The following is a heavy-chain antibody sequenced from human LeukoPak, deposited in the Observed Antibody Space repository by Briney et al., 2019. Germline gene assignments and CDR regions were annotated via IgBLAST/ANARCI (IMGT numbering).Heavy chain of an antibody. CDR3: ASGITMIVVVTAALSDAFDI. CDR1: GYSFIDYY. J-gene: IGHJ3*02. Sequence: ASVKVSCKTSGYSFIDYYIHWVRQARGQGLEWMGWINSNIADTNYEQTFKGRLTMTRDTSISTAYMELSSMRSDDTAVYYCASGITMIVVVTAALSDAFDIWGQGTMVTVSS. V-gene: IGHV1-2*02. D-gene: IGHD3-22*01. CDR2: INSNIADT.